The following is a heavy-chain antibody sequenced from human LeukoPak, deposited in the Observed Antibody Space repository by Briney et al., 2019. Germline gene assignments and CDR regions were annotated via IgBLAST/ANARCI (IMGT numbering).Heavy chain of an antibody. CDR3: ATSSGYYDFWSGYFPGHYYYYYGMDV. D-gene: IGHD3-3*01. CDR1: GFTFSSYA. CDR2: ISGSGGNT. J-gene: IGHJ6*02. V-gene: IGHV3-23*01. Sequence: GGSLRLSCAASGFTFSSYAMSWVRQAPGKGLEWASAISGSGGNTYYADSVKGRFTISRDNSKNTLYLQMNSLRAEDTAVYYCATSSGYYDFWSGYFPGHYYYYYGMDVWGQGTTVTVSS.